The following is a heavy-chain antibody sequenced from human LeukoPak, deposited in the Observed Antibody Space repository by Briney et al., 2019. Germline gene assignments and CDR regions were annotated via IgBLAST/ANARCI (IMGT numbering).Heavy chain of an antibody. J-gene: IGHJ6*02. CDR1: GYTFTSYA. V-gene: IGHV1-69*04. CDR2: IIPIFGIA. D-gene: IGHD6-19*01. CDR3: ATGEGIAVAVTLYYYGMDV. Sequence: EASVKVSCKASGYTFTSYAISWVRQAPGQGLEWMGRIIPIFGIANYAQKFQGRVTITADKSTSTAYMELSSLRSEDTAVYYCATGEGIAVAVTLYYYGMDVWGQGTTVTVSS.